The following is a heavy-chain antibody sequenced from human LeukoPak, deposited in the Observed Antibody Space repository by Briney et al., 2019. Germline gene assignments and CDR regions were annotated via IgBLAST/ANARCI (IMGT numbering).Heavy chain of an antibody. CDR1: GYTSTSYG. D-gene: IGHD3-3*01. CDR2: ISAYNGNT. J-gene: IGHJ5*02. CDR3: ARDYDYDFWSGYQNWFDP. V-gene: IGHV1-18*01. Sequence: VASVKVSCKASGYTSTSYGISWVRQAPGQGLEWMGWISAYNGNTNYAQKLQGRVTMTTDTSTSTAYMELRSLRSDDTAVYYCARDYDYDFWSGYQNWFDPWGQGTLVTVSS.